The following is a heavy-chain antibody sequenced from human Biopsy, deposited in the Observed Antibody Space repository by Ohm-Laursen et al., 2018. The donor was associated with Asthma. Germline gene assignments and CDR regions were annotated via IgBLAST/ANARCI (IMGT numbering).Heavy chain of an antibody. D-gene: IGHD1-1*01. CDR1: GFTFSNYA. Sequence: SLRLSCTASGFTFSNYAMSWVRQAPGKGLEWVSSITGSGGFTYYADSVKGRFTISRDKSENTLYLQMNSLREEDTAVYYCVRGGTDDAFDIWGQGTVVSVSS. J-gene: IGHJ3*02. CDR3: VRGGTDDAFDI. V-gene: IGHV3-23*01. CDR2: ITGSGGFT.